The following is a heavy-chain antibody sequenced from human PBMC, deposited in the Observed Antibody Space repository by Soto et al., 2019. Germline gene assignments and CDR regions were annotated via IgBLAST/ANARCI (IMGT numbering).Heavy chain of an antibody. Sequence: SETLSLTCTVSGGSISSSRCHWGWIRQPPGKGLEWIASIKYSGTTFYNPSLKSRVTISVDTSKNQFSLKLSSVTAADTAVYYCARAYGAYVFDFWGQGTLVTVS. J-gene: IGHJ4*02. D-gene: IGHD4-17*01. CDR2: IKYSGTT. CDR3: ARAYGAYVFDF. V-gene: IGHV4-39*07. CDR1: GGSISSSRCH.